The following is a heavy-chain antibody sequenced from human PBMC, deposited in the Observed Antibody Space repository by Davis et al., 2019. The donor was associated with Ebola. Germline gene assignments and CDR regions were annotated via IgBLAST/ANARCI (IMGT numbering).Heavy chain of an antibody. CDR2: IYYSGST. D-gene: IGHD2-2*01. V-gene: IGHV4-59*08. CDR3: ANWGSTNWLESYMDV. CDR1: GGSISSYY. Sequence: PSETLSLTCTVSGGSISSYYWSWIRQPPGKALEWIGYIYYSGSTNYNPSLKSRVTISVDTSKNQFSLKLSSVTAADTAVYHCANWGSTNWLESYMDVWGKGFTVTVSS. J-gene: IGHJ6*03.